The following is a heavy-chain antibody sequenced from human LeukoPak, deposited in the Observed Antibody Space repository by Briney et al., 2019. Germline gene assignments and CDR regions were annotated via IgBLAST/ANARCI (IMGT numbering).Heavy chain of an antibody. J-gene: IGHJ4*02. CDR2: INPNSGNT. CDR1: GYTFTSYD. D-gene: IGHD1-1*01. Sequence: ASVKVSCKASGYTFTSYDINWVRQASGQELEWMGWINPNSGNTGFTQKFQGRVTVTRSTSISTAYMELSSLTSDDTAVYYCARTSTGTRGGYDVWGQGTLVTVSS. CDR3: ARTSTGTRGGYDV. V-gene: IGHV1-8*01.